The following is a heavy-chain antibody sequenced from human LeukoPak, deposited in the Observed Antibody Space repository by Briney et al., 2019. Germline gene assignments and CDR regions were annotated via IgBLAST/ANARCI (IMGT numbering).Heavy chain of an antibody. CDR2: ITNSGGGT. D-gene: IGHD3-22*01. Sequence: GGSLRLSCAASGFVFSSLDMGWVRQAPGKGLEWASAITNSGGGTFYADSVKGRFTISRDNSKNTLFLQMNSLRAEDTAVYFCAKARIVVIPPADALDVWGQGTLVTVSS. CDR3: AKARIVVIPPADALDV. V-gene: IGHV3-23*01. CDR1: GFVFSSLD. J-gene: IGHJ3*01.